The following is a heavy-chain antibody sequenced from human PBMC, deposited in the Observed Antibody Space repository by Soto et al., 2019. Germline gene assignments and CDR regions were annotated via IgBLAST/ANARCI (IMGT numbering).Heavy chain of an antibody. Sequence: QVQLQQWGAGLLKPSETLSLTCAVYGGSFSGYYWSWIRQPPGKGLEWIGEINHSGSTNYNPSLKSRVTLFRDTAKDPFSLKLSSVTAADTAVYYCARVNLAGYDYIWGSYRYYFDYWGQGTLVTVSS. CDR3: ARVNLAGYDYIWGSYRYYFDY. V-gene: IGHV4-34*01. CDR2: INHSGST. D-gene: IGHD3-16*02. CDR1: GGSFSGYY. J-gene: IGHJ4*02.